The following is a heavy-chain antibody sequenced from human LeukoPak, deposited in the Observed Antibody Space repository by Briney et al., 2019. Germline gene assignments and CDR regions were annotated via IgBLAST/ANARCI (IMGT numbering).Heavy chain of an antibody. CDR1: GFTFSSYS. CDR2: ISSGSTYI. CDR3: VRVDNDIFTPTYYY. J-gene: IGHJ4*02. D-gene: IGHD3-9*01. V-gene: IGHV3-21*01. Sequence: GGSLRLSCAASGFTFSSYSMHWVRQAPGKGLEWVSAISSGSTYIYYAESVKGRFTISRDNAKNSLFLQMNSLRAEDTAVYYCVRVDNDIFTPTYYYWGQGTLVTVSS.